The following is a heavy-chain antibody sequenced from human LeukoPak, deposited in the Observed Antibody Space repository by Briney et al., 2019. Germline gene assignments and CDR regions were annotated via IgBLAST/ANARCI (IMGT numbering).Heavy chain of an antibody. V-gene: IGHV4-39*01. CDR3: ARPWGVGAPFDP. CDR1: NGSITTNSYY. J-gene: IGHJ5*02. CDR2: IFHSGST. D-gene: IGHD3-16*01. Sequence: PSETLTLSRTVSNGSITTNSYYWGWIRQPPGKGLEWIGTIFHSGSTYYNPSLKSRVTITVDTSKNQFSLNLNSVTSADTAVYYCARPWGVGAPFDPWGPGTLVTVSS.